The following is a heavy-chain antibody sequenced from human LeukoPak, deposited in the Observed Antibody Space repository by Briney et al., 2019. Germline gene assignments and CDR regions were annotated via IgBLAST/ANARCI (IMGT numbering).Heavy chain of an antibody. J-gene: IGHJ4*02. V-gene: IGHV3-53*01. CDR2: IYSGGST. Sequence: GGSLRLSCAASGFTVSSNYMSWVRRAPGKGLEWVSVIYSGGSTYYADSVKGRFTISRDNSKNTLYLQMNSLRAEDTAVYYCARVWYYYDSSGYYYFDYWGQGTLVTVSS. CDR3: ARVWYYYDSSGYYYFDY. D-gene: IGHD3-22*01. CDR1: GFTVSSNY.